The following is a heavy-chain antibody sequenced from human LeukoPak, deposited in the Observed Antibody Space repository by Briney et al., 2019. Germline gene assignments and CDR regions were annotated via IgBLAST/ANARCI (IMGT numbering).Heavy chain of an antibody. V-gene: IGHV4-38-2*02. D-gene: IGHD5-24*01. J-gene: IGHJ4*02. CDR2: INHSGST. CDR1: GYSISSGYY. CDR3: ARGEWLLDPGDY. Sequence: SETLSLTCTVSGYSISSGYYWGWIRQPPGKGLEWIGSINHSGSTNYNPSLKSRVTISVDTSKNQFSLKLSSVTAADTAVYYCARGEWLLDPGDYWGQGTLVTVSS.